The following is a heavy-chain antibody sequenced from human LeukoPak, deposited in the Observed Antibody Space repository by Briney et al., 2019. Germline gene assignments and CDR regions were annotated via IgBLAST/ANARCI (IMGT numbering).Heavy chain of an antibody. CDR3: ARDTRTMTAVTRGQHYYYGLDV. D-gene: IGHD4-17*01. V-gene: IGHV1-46*01. Sequence: GASVRVSCKASGYTFTNYYLHWVRQAPGHGLAWMAIINPSDGGTYYEQKLQGRVTVTRDTSTSTVYMELSSLRSEDTAVYYCARDTRTMTAVTRGQHYYYGLDVWGQGTTVTVSS. CDR2: INPSDGGT. J-gene: IGHJ6*02. CDR1: GYTFTNYY.